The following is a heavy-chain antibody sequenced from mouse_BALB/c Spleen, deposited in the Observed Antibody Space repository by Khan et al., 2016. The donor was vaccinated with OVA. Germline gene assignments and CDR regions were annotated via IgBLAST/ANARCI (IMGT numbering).Heavy chain of an antibody. V-gene: IGHV1-4*01. D-gene: IGHD2-14*01. Sequence: VQLQQSGAELARPGASVRMSCKASGYTFTSNTMHWVKQRPGQGLEWIGYINPRSGYTNYNQNFKDKATLTADQSSSTAYMQLSSLTSEDSAVYYCARRTTGYTMDYWGQGTSVTVSS. J-gene: IGHJ4*01. CDR2: INPRSGYT. CDR1: GYTFTSNT. CDR3: ARRTTGYTMDY.